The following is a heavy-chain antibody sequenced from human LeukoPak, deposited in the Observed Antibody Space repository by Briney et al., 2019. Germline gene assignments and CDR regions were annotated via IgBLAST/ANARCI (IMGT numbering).Heavy chain of an antibody. J-gene: IGHJ4*02. V-gene: IGHV3-7*01. D-gene: IGHD6-19*01. CDR3: ACPGIAVAGHDY. CDR1: GFTFSSCW. Sequence: PGGSLRLSCAASGFTFSSCWMSWVRQAPGKGLEWVANIKQDGSEKYYVDSVKGRFTISRDNAKNSLYLQMNSLRAEDTAVYYCACPGIAVAGHDYWGQGTLVTVSS. CDR2: IKQDGSEK.